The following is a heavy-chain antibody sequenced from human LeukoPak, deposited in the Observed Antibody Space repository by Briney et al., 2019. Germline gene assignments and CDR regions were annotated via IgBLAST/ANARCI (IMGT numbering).Heavy chain of an antibody. V-gene: IGHV4-38-2*02. Sequence: PSETLSLTCTVSGYSISSGYYWGWIRQPPGKGLEWIGNIYHSGRTYYNPSLKSRVTISVDTSKNQFSLKLSSVTAADTAVYYCAREGPLVVTARENWFDPWGQGTLVTVSS. J-gene: IGHJ5*02. CDR1: GYSISSGYY. D-gene: IGHD2-21*02. CDR3: AREGPLVVTARENWFDP. CDR2: IYHSGRT.